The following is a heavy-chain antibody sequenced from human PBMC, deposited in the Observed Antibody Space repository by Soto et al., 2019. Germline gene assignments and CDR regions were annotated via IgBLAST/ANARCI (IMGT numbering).Heavy chain of an antibody. CDR3: ARDSYGDYAFFDY. Sequence: PSETLSLTCAVASGSISSSNSWSWVRQPPGKGLEWIGEIYHSGSTNYNPSLKSRVTISVDKSKNQFSLKLSSVTAADTAVYYCARDSYGDYAFFDYWGQGTLVTVSS. D-gene: IGHD4-17*01. CDR2: IYHSGST. V-gene: IGHV4-4*02. CDR1: SGSISSSNS. J-gene: IGHJ4*02.